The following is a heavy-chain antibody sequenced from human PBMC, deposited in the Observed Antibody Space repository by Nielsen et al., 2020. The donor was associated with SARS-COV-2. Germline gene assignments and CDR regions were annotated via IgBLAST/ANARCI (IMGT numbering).Heavy chain of an antibody. V-gene: IGHV4-39*01. CDR3: ARVSMDLYGMDV. CDR2: IYYSGST. J-gene: IGHJ6*02. CDR1: GGSISSSSYY. D-gene: IGHD2-2*03. Sequence: GSLRLSCTVSGGSISSSSYYWGWIRQPPGKGLEWIGSIYYSGSTYYNPSLKSRVTISVDTSKNQFSLKLSSVTAADTAVYYCARVSMDLYGMDVWGQGTTVTVSS.